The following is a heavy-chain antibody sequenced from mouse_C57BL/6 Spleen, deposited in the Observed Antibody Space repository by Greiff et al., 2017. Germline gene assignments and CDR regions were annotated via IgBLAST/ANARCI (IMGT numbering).Heavy chain of an antibody. CDR2: IDPSDSST. CDR1: GYTFTSYW. V-gene: IGHV1-50*01. CDR3: ARGDDYSAMDY. Sequence: QVQLQQPGAELVKPGASVKLSCKASGYTFTSYWMQWVKQRPGQGLEWIGEIDPSDSSTNYNQKFKGKATLTVDTPSSTAYMPLISLTTQDSAVYYCARGDDYSAMDYWGQGTSVTVSS. J-gene: IGHJ4*01.